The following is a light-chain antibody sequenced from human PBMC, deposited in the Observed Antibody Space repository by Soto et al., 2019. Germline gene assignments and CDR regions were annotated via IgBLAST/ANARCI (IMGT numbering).Light chain of an antibody. J-gene: IGLJ2*01. CDR2: EGT. CDR1: TSDFGTKKF. Sequence: SVLTQPASVSGSPGQSITISCIETTSDFGTKKFFSWYQQQPGKAPKLIIYEGTKRPSGVSSRFSGSKSGNTASLTVSGLQSDDEADYFCCLYTSFFSFFGGGTKLTVL. V-gene: IGLV2-23*01. CDR3: CLYTSFFSF.